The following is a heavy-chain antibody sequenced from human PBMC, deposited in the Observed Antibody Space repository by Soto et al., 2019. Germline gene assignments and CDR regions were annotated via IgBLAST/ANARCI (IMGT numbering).Heavy chain of an antibody. V-gene: IGHV4-34*01. CDR3: ASSQGQILQYFDWVDP. CDR1: GGSFSGYY. CDR2: INHSGST. Sequence: QVQLQQWGAGLLKPSETLSLTCAVYGGSFSGYYWSWIRQPPGKGLEWIGEINHSGSTNYNPSLMRRVTLSVDPYKNQFPLKLSSVTAADTAVYYCASSQGQILQYFDWVDPWGQGTLVTVSS. D-gene: IGHD3-9*01. J-gene: IGHJ5*02.